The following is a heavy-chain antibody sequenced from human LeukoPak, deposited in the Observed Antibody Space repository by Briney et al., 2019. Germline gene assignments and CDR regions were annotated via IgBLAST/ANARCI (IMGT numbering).Heavy chain of an antibody. CDR2: ISSSGDTI. Sequence: PPARSLRPSSGVATFIFRNYEMTCDRQAPGKVLEWDSYISSSGDTIRYRGSVKGRFIISRDNATNPLYLQMNRLRAEDTAIYYCERQAGAAPGREYLYDYMDVWGKGTTVTVSS. D-gene: IGHD6-19*01. CDR1: TFIFRNYE. J-gene: IGHJ6*03. V-gene: IGHV3-48*03. CDR3: ERQAGAAPGREYLYDYMDV.